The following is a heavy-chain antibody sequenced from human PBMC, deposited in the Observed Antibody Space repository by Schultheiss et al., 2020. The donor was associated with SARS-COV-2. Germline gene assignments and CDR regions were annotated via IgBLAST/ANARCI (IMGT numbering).Heavy chain of an antibody. D-gene: IGHD5-18*01. V-gene: IGHV4-39*07. J-gene: IGHJ4*01. CDR1: GGSISSSRYS. CDR3: ARDISGYGRFDY. Sequence: SETLSLTCTVSGGSISSSRYSWGWIRQPPGTGLEWIGEINHGGITNYNPSLKSRVTISADTSKSHFSLNLDSVTAADTAVYYCARDISGYGRFDYWGHGTLVTVSS. CDR2: INHGGIT.